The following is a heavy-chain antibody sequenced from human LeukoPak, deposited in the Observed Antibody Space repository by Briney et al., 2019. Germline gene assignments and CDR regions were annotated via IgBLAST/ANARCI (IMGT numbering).Heavy chain of an antibody. CDR3: ARRGGSGRSFDY. CDR1: GASVSSGGYY. D-gene: IGHD3-10*01. CDR2: IYYSGST. J-gene: IGHJ4*02. Sequence: SETLSLTCTVSGASVSSGGYYWSWLRQPPGKGLEWIGYIYYSGSTNYNPSLKSRVTISVDTSKNQFSLKVSSVTAADTAVYYCARRGGSGRSFDYWGQGALVTVSS. V-gene: IGHV4-61*08.